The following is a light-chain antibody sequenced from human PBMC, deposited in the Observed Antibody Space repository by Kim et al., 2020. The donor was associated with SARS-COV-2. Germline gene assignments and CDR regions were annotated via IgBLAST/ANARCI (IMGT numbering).Light chain of an antibody. V-gene: IGKV1-5*03. Sequence: ASVGDRVTITCRASQSISSRLAWYQQKPGKPPKLLIYTASSLESGVPSRFGGSGSGTEFTLTISSLQPDDYATYYCQQYNSYPITFGQGTRLEIK. CDR1: QSISSR. CDR3: QQYNSYPIT. J-gene: IGKJ5*01. CDR2: TAS.